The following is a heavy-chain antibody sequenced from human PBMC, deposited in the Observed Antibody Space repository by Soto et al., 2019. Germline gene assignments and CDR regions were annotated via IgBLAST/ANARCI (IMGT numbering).Heavy chain of an antibody. J-gene: IGHJ4*02. CDR1: GFTFSSYA. CDR2: ISYDGSNK. Sequence: PGGSLRLSCAASGFTFSSYAMHWVRQAPGKGLEWVAVISYDGSNKYYADSVKGRFTISRDNSKNTLYLQMNSLRAEDTAVYYCARERHIVVVTAINYWGQGTLVTVSS. CDR3: ARERHIVVVTAINY. V-gene: IGHV3-30-3*01. D-gene: IGHD2-21*02.